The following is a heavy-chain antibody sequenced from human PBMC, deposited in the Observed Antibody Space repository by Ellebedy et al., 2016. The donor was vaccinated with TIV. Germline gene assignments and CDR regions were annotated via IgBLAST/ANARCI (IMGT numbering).Heavy chain of an antibody. V-gene: IGHV3-33*05. CDR2: ISYDGSNK. J-gene: IGHJ4*02. CDR3: AKAGVGYDSQDDY. Sequence: GESLKISCAASGFTFSSYGMHWVRQAPGKGLEWVAVISYDGSNKYYADSVKGRFTIFRDNSKNTLYLQMNSLRAEDTAVYYCAKAGVGYDSQDDYWGQGTLVTVSS. D-gene: IGHD3-22*01. CDR1: GFTFSSYG.